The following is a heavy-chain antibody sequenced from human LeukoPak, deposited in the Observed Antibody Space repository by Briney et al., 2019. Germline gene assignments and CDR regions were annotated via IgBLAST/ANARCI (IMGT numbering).Heavy chain of an antibody. V-gene: IGHV4-59*11. J-gene: IGHJ4*02. CDR1: GGSISSHY. Sequence: SETLSLTCTVSGGSISSHYWSWIRQPPGKGLEWIGYIYYSGSTNYNPSLKSRVTISVDTSKNQFSLKLSSVTAADTAVYYCARVRFLEWPYYFDCWGQGTLVTVSS. D-gene: IGHD3-3*01. CDR2: IYYSGST. CDR3: ARVRFLEWPYYFDC.